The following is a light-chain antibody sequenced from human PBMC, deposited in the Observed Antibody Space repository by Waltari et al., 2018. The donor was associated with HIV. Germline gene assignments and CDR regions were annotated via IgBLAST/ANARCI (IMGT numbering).Light chain of an antibody. CDR3: QQYYNYPRT. CDR1: RGISSY. J-gene: IGKJ1*01. V-gene: IGKV1-8*01. Sequence: AIRMTQSPSSFSASTGDRVTITCRASRGISSYLAWYQQKPGKAPKLLIYAASTLQSGVPSRFSGSGSGTDFTLTISCLQSEDFATYYCQQYYNYPRTFGQGTKVEIK. CDR2: AAS.